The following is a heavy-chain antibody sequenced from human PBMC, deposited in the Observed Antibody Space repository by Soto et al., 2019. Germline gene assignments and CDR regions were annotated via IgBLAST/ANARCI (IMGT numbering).Heavy chain of an antibody. CDR2: IYHGGGT. Sequence: QVQLRESGSGLVKPSQTLSLTCSVSGASVTRDGNCWTWIRQPPGKGLKFVASIYHGGGTFYNPCLRSRVTISLDRSKNQFTLKLTSVTAADTAVYYCAGEVDGDRPFDGWCQGTLVTVSS. D-gene: IGHD2-15*01. CDR3: AGEVDGDRPFDG. V-gene: IGHV4-30-2*01. J-gene: IGHJ4*02. CDR1: GASVTRDGNC.